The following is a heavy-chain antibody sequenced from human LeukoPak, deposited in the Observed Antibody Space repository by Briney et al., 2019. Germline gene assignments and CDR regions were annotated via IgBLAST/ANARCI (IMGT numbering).Heavy chain of an antibody. J-gene: IGHJ4*02. D-gene: IGHD2-2*02. CDR2: ISWNSGAI. Sequence: GRSLRLSCAASGFTFDDYAMHWVRQAPGKGLEWVSGISWNSGAIGYADSVKGRFTISRDNAKNSLYLQMNGLRAEDTALYYCAKDKSDSSSISCYTPFDYWGQGTLVTVSS. CDR1: GFTFDDYA. V-gene: IGHV3-9*01. CDR3: AKDKSDSSSISCYTPFDY.